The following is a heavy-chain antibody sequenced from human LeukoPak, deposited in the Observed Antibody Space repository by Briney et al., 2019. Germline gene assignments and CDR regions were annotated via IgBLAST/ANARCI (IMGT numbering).Heavy chain of an antibody. V-gene: IGHV1-69*13. Sequence: GASVKVSCKASGGTFSSYAISWVRQAPGQGLEWMGGIIPIFGTANYAQKFQGRVTITADESTSTAYMELSSLRSEDTAVYYCERVVYRRSDAFDIWGQGTMVTVSS. CDR2: IIPIFGTA. CDR1: GGTFSSYA. D-gene: IGHD2-8*01. J-gene: IGHJ3*02. CDR3: ERVVYRRSDAFDI.